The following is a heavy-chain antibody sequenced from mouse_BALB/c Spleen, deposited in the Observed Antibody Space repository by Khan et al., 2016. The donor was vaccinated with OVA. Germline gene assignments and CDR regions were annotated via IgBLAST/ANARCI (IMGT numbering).Heavy chain of an antibody. D-gene: IGHD2-14*01. CDR2: MIYSGNT. V-gene: IGHV3-8*02. CDR3: ARSTYRYAFAY. CDR1: GDSITSGY. J-gene: IGHJ3*01. Sequence: EVKLLESGPSLVKPSQTLSLTCSVTGDSITSGYWSWIRKFPGNKLEYMGYMIYSGNTYYNPSLKSRISITRHTSKNQYYLQLISVTTEDTATYYCARSTYRYAFAYWGQGTLVTVSA.